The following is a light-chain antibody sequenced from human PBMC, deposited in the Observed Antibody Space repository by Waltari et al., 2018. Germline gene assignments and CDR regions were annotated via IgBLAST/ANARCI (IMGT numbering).Light chain of an antibody. CDR3: QQSYSTRART. J-gene: IGKJ4*02. CDR2: AAS. CDR1: QSINVY. V-gene: IGKV1-39*01. Sequence: QMTQSPSSLSASVGDRVTITCRASQSINVYLNWYQHKPGKAPKLLIYAASTLQNGGPSTCSGSGSETDVTLTIISRQPADSSIYYCQQSYSTRARTFGGGTKVEI.